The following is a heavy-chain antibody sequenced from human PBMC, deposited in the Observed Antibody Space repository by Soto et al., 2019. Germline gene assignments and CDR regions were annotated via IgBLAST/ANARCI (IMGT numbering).Heavy chain of an antibody. J-gene: IGHJ4*02. CDR3: ARDSYYDILTGYYAMWGAFDY. D-gene: IGHD3-9*01. Sequence: GGSLRLSCAASGFTFSSYWMSWVRQAPGKGLEWVANIKQDGSEKYYVDSVKGRFTISRDNAKNSLYLQMNSLRAEDTAVYYCARDSYYDILTGYYAMWGAFDYWGQGTLVTVSS. V-gene: IGHV3-7*01. CDR2: IKQDGSEK. CDR1: GFTFSSYW.